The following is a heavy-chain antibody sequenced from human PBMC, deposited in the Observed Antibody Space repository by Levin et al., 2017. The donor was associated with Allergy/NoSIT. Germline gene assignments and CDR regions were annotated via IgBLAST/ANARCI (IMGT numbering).Heavy chain of an antibody. CDR3: ASTEEKMIFGLTDGGEVVPAAMMGYYYGMDV. D-gene: IGHD2-2*01. V-gene: IGHV1-69*13. Sequence: ASVKVSCKASGGTFSSYAISWVRQAPGQGLEWMGGIIPIFGTANYAQKFQGRVTITADESTSTAYMELSSLRSEDTAVYYCASTEEKMIFGLTDGGEVVPAAMMGYYYGMDVWGQGTTVTVSS. CDR1: GGTFSSYA. CDR2: IIPIFGTA. J-gene: IGHJ6*02.